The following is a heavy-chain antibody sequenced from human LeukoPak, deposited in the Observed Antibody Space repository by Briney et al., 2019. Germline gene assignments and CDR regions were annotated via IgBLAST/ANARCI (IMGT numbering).Heavy chain of an antibody. CDR1: GYTFIDYY. CDR3: ARVKKLMPEFEF. V-gene: IGHV1-2*02. CDR2: INPNSGAT. J-gene: IGHJ4*02. D-gene: IGHD2-2*01. Sequence: ASVKVSCKSSGYTFIDYYIHWVRQAPEQGLEWMGWINPNSGATKYAQKFQGRVFMTRDTSINTAYMDLTNLRSDDTAIFYCARVKKLMPEFEFWGQGTLVTVSS.